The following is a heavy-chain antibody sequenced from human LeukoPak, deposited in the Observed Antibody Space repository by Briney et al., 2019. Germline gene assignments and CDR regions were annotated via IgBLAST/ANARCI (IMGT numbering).Heavy chain of an antibody. Sequence: SETLSLTCTVSGGSISSSSYYWGWIRQPPGKGLEWIGSIYYSGSTYYNPSLKSRVTISVDTSKNQFSLELSSVTAADTAVYYCASLAVAGYYYYGMDVWGQGTTVTVSS. D-gene: IGHD6-19*01. CDR2: IYYSGST. CDR1: GGSISSSSYY. V-gene: IGHV4-39*01. J-gene: IGHJ6*02. CDR3: ASLAVAGYYYYGMDV.